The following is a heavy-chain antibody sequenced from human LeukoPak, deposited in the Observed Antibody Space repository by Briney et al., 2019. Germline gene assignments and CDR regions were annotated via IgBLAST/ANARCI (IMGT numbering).Heavy chain of an antibody. D-gene: IGHD3-9*01. CDR2: IRYDGSDK. Sequence: GGSLRLSCAASGFTFGSYGLHWVRQAPGKGLEWVAFIRYDGSDKYYADSVKGRFTISRDNAKNSLYLQMNSLRVEDTAVYYCARARSYFDWYPPSGYWGQGTLVTVSS. V-gene: IGHV3-30*02. CDR1: GFTFGSYG. J-gene: IGHJ4*02. CDR3: ARARSYFDWYPPSGY.